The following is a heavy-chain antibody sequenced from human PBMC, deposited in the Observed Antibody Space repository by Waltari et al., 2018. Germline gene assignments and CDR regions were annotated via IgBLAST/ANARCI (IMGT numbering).Heavy chain of an antibody. CDR3: ARVGRGIVLMVYAQYYFDY. J-gene: IGHJ4*02. CDR1: GYTFTSYD. D-gene: IGHD2-8*01. CDR2: RNPNSGKT. Sequence: QVQLVQSGAEVKKPGASVKVSCKASGYTFTSYDINWVRQATGQGLEWMGWRNPNSGKTGYAQKCQGRVTMTRNTSISTAYMERSSLRSEDTAVYYCARVGRGIVLMVYAQYYFDYWGQGTLVTVSS. V-gene: IGHV1-8*01.